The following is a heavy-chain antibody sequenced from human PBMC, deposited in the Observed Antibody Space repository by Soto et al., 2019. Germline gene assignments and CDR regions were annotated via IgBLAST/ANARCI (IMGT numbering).Heavy chain of an antibody. CDR1: GFTFSNYW. J-gene: IGHJ3*02. CDR2: IKRDGSAK. CDR3: ARDVSPGSSSLYLDAFDI. Sequence: EVQLVESGGGLVQPGGSLRLSCAASGFTFSNYWMTWVRQAPGKGLEWVANIKRDGSAKYYLDSVRGRFTIARDNAKNSLYLQMDSLRAEDTALYYCARDVSPGSSSLYLDAFDIWGQGTMVTVSS. D-gene: IGHD2-2*01. V-gene: IGHV3-7*05.